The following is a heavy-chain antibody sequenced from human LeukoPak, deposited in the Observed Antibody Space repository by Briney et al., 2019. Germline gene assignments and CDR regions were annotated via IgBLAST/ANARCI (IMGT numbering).Heavy chain of an antibody. CDR2: ISAYNGNT. CDR1: GYTFTSYG. Sequence: ASVKVSCKASGYTFTSYGISWVRQAPGQGLEWMGWISAYNGNTNYAQKLQGRVTMTTDTSTSTAYMELRSLRSDDTAVYYCARDRRRYYYDSSGYAPDYWGQGTLVTVSS. CDR3: ARDRRRYYYDSSGYAPDY. V-gene: IGHV1-18*01. J-gene: IGHJ4*02. D-gene: IGHD3-22*01.